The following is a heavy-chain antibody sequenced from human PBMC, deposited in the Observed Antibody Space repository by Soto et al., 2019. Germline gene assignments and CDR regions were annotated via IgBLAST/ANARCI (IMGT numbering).Heavy chain of an antibody. V-gene: IGHV1-24*01. CDR1: GYTLTELS. J-gene: IGHJ3*02. CDR2: FDPEDGET. D-gene: IGHD2-2*01. Sequence: ASVKVSCKVSGYTLTELSMHWVRQAPGKGLEWMGGFDPEDGETIYAQKFQGRVTMTEDTSTDTAYMELSSLRSEDTAVYYCARGGLYCSTTSCYSDAFEIWGQGTMVT. CDR3: ARGGLYCSTTSCYSDAFEI.